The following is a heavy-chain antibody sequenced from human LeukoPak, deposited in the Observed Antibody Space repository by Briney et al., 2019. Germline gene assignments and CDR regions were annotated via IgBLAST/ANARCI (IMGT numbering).Heavy chain of an antibody. D-gene: IGHD6-6*01. V-gene: IGHV4-61*02. CDR2: MYTSGST. Sequence: PSETLSLTCTVSGGSINSGTYYWSWIRQPAGKGLEGIGRMYTSGSTNYNPSLESRVTIPVDTSKNQFSLKLSSVTAADTAVYYCARGEKGSSSGSINYWGQGTLVTVSS. CDR1: GGSINSGTYY. CDR3: ARGEKGSSSGSINY. J-gene: IGHJ4*02.